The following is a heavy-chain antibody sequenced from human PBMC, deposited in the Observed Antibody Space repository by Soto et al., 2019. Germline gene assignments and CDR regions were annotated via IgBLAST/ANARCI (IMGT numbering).Heavy chain of an antibody. CDR1: GFTFSSYA. D-gene: IGHD1-26*01. V-gene: IGHV3-23*01. CDR2: ISGSGGST. CDR3: AKSVERYSGSYYVFDY. J-gene: IGHJ4*02. Sequence: GGSLRLSCAASGFTFSSYAMSWVRQAPGKGLEWVSAISGSGGSTYYADSVKGRFTISRDNSKNTLYLQMNSLRAEDTAVYYCAKSVERYSGSYYVFDYWGQGTLVTVSS.